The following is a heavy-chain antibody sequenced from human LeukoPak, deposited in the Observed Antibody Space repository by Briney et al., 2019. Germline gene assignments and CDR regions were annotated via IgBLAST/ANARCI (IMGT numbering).Heavy chain of an antibody. CDR3: ARAYTVDY. Sequence: GGSLRLSCAASGFTFSSYSMNWVRQAPGKGLEWVSYISSSSSTIYYADSVKGRFTISRDNAKNSLYLQMISLRAEDTAVYYCARAYTVDYWGQGTLVTVSS. CDR1: GFTFSSYS. V-gene: IGHV3-48*01. D-gene: IGHD4-11*01. J-gene: IGHJ4*02. CDR2: ISSSSSTI.